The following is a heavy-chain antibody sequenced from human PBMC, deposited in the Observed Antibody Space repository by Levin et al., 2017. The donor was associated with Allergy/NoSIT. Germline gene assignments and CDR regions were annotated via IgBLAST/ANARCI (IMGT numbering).Heavy chain of an antibody. CDR2: INHSGST. D-gene: IGHD3-10*01. Sequence: SQTLSLTCAVYGGSFSTSYWTWIRQTPGKGLEWIGEINHSGSTDYNPSLKSRVTISMDTSKNHFSLNLTSVTVADTAVYYCATNPVYYSGSGSYNPWGQGTLVTVSS. J-gene: IGHJ5*02. V-gene: IGHV4-34*01. CDR3: ATNPVYYSGSGSYNP. CDR1: GGSFSTSY.